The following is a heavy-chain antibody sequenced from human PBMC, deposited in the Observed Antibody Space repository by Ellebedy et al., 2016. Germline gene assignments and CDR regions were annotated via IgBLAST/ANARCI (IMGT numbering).Heavy chain of an antibody. CDR2: IYYSGST. V-gene: IGHV4-59*01. Sequence: SETLSLTXTVSGGSISSYYWSWIRQPPGKGLEWIGYIYYSGSTNYNPSLKSRVTISVDTSKNQFSLKLSSVTAADTAVYYCARGVPVATIPVYYFDYWGQGTLVTVSS. CDR3: ARGVPVATIPVYYFDY. CDR1: GGSISSYY. D-gene: IGHD5-12*01. J-gene: IGHJ4*02.